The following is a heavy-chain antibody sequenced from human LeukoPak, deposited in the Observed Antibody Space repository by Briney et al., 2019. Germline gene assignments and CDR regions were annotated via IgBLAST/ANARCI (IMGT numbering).Heavy chain of an antibody. Sequence: GGSLRLSCAASGFTFSDYTMNWVRQAPGKGLEWVSGINGGGGYTYYADYVKGRFTISRDNSKNTLYLQMNSLRAEDTALYFCARRFTYYFDYWGQGTLVTVSS. CDR2: INGGGGYT. V-gene: IGHV3-23*01. D-gene: IGHD3-16*01. CDR1: GFTFSDYT. CDR3: ARRFTYYFDY. J-gene: IGHJ4*02.